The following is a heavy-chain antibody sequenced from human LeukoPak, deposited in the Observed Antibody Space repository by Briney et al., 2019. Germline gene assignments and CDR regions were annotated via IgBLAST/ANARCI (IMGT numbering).Heavy chain of an antibody. CDR3: ARDIAAVGYSGYFDY. CDR1: GFTFSSYA. CDR2: ISYDGSNK. J-gene: IGHJ4*02. Sequence: GRSLRLSCAASGFTFSSYAMHWVRQAPGKGPEWVALISYDGSNKYYIDSVKGRFTISRDNSKTTLYLQMNSLRAEDTAVYYCARDIAAVGYSGYFDYWGQGTLVTVSS. V-gene: IGHV3-30-3*01. D-gene: IGHD6-13*01.